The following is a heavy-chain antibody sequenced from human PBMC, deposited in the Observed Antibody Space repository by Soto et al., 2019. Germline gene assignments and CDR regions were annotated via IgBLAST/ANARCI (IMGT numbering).Heavy chain of an antibody. CDR1: GYTFTGYY. Sequence: ASVKVSCKASGYTFTGYYMHWVRQAPGQGLEWMGWINPNSGGTNYAQKFQGWVTMTRDTSISTAYMELSRLRSDDTAVYYCARDRRFLERPSVDSGYYYYGMDVWGQGTTVTVSS. J-gene: IGHJ6*02. CDR2: INPNSGGT. CDR3: ARDRRFLERPSVDSGYYYYGMDV. V-gene: IGHV1-2*04. D-gene: IGHD3-3*01.